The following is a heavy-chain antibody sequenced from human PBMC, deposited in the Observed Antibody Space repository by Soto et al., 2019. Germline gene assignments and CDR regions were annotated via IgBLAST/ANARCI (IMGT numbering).Heavy chain of an antibody. D-gene: IGHD3-16*01. CDR1: GFTFSNYD. Sequence: EVQLLESGGGLVQPGGSLRLSCEVSGFTFSNYDMSWVRQGPGKGLEWVSSVSTSGGNTFYADSVKGRFAISRDNSKSTLFLQMNGLRVEDVALYYCARGTSTLPHWGQGTLVTVSS. CDR2: VSTSGGNT. J-gene: IGHJ4*02. CDR3: ARGTSTLPH. V-gene: IGHV3-23*01.